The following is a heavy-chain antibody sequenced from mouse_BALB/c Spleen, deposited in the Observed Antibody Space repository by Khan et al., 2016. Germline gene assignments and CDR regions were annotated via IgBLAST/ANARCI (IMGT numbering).Heavy chain of an antibody. V-gene: IGHV1S137*01. J-gene: IGHJ2*01. CDR3: TRDDGSSYDN. Sequence: QVQLQQSGAELVRPGVSVKISCKGSGYTFTDYAMHWVKQSHTKSLEWIGVINTSYGDANYNQKFKGKAPMTVDTPSSTAYLDLARLTSEASALSQSTRDDGSSYDNWGQGTTRTVAS. CDR1: GYTFTDYA. CDR2: INTSYGDA. D-gene: IGHD1-1*01.